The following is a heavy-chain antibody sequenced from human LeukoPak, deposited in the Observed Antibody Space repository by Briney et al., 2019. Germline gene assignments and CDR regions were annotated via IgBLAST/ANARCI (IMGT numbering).Heavy chain of an antibody. Sequence: KPSETLSLTCAVYGGSFSGYYWSWIRQPPGKGLEWIGEINHSGSTNYNPSLKSRVTISVDTSKNQFSLKLSSVTAADTAVYYCARYIAVAGTAGSYYFDYWGQGTLVTISS. D-gene: IGHD6-19*01. J-gene: IGHJ4*02. CDR2: INHSGST. CDR3: ARYIAVAGTAGSYYFDY. CDR1: GGSFSGYY. V-gene: IGHV4-34*01.